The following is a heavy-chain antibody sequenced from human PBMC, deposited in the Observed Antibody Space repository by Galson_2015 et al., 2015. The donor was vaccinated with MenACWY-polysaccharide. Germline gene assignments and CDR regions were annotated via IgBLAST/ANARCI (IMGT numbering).Heavy chain of an antibody. Sequence: SLRLSCAASGLTFSGHWMAWVRQAPGKGLEWVGNTNQDGSVKFYVDSVKGRFTISRDNAKNSLYLQMDNLRAGDSAVYYCTNGGRWGQGTLVTVSS. CDR1: GLTFSGHW. CDR3: TNGGR. D-gene: IGHD3-16*01. J-gene: IGHJ4*02. V-gene: IGHV3-7*01. CDR2: TNQDGSVK.